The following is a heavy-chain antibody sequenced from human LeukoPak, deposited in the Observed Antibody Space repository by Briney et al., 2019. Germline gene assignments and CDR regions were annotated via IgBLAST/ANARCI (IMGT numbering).Heavy chain of an antibody. CDR3: ARSPVVMTDYYYYMDV. D-gene: IGHD3-22*01. J-gene: IGHJ6*03. CDR2: ISAYNGNT. V-gene: IGHV1-18*01. CDR1: GYTFTSYG. Sequence: ASVKVSCKASGYTFTSYGISWVRQAPGQGLEWMGWISAYNGNTNYAQKLQGRVTMTTDTSTSTAYMELRSLRSDDTAVYYCARSPVVMTDYYYYMDVWGKGTTVTVSS.